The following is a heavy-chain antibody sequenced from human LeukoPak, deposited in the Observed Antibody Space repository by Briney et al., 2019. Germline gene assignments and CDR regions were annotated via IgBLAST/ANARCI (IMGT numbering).Heavy chain of an antibody. CDR1: GFTFSSYW. V-gene: IGHV3-74*01. CDR3: ARELVVRAGDYFDN. D-gene: IGHD2-2*01. J-gene: IGHJ4*02. Sequence: GGSLRLSCAASGFTFSSYWMHWVRQVPWKGLVWVARINGDGSGIRYADSVKGRFTISRDNAKNTLFLQMNSLRVEDTAVYSCARELVVRAGDYFDNWGQGSLVTVSS. CDR2: INGDGSGI.